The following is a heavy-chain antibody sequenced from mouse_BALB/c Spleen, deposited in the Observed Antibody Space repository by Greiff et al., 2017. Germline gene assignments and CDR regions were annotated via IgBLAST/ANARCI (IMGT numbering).Heavy chain of an antibody. CDR2: ISSGGSYT. CDR1: GFTFSSYA. CDR3: ARCGNYEYFDV. Sequence: EVMLVESGGGLVKPGGSLKLSCAASGFTFSSYAMSWVRQTPEKRLEWVATISSGGSYTYYPDSVKGRFTISRDNAKNTLYLQMSSLRSEDTAMYYCARCGNYEYFDVWGAGTTVTVSS. J-gene: IGHJ1*01. V-gene: IGHV5-9-1*01. D-gene: IGHD2-1*01.